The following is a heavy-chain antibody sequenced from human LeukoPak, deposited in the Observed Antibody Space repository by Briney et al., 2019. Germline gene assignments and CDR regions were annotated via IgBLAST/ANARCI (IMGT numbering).Heavy chain of an antibody. Sequence: GESLKISCKGSGVAFDSSWIGWVRHMPGKGLECMGMIYGDDSDNRYSPSFQGQVTMSLDKSSSTAYLQWSSLRASEIEMYYCGKGLQYDVDGAGFNWGPADAFDLWGQGTMVIVS. CDR1: GVAFDSSW. J-gene: IGHJ3*01. V-gene: IGHV5-51*01. CDR3: GKGLQYDVDGAGFNWGPADAFDL. D-gene: IGHD3-10*01. CDR2: IYGDDSDN.